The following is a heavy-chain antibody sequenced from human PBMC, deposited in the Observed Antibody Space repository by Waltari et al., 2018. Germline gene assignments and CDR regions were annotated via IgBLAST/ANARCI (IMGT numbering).Heavy chain of an antibody. CDR3: ARVLGYCSSTSCSHFDY. CDR1: GFTVSSKY. D-gene: IGHD2-2*01. V-gene: IGHV3-53*01. Sequence: EVQLVESGGGLIQPGGSLRLSCAASGFTVSSKYMSWVRQAPGKGLAWVSVIYSGGSTYYAESVKGRFTSSRDNAKNTLYLQMNRLRAEDTAVYYCARVLGYCSSTSCSHFDYWGQGTLVTVSS. CDR2: IYSGGST. J-gene: IGHJ4*02.